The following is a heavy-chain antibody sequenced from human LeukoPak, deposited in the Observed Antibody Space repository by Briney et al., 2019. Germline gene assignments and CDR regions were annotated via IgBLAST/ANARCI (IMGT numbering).Heavy chain of an antibody. D-gene: IGHD6-13*01. J-gene: IGHJ6*03. V-gene: IGHV4-34*01. Sequence: PSETLSLTCAVYGGSFSGYYWSWIRQPPGKGLEWIGEINHSGSTNYNPSLKSRVTISVDTSKNQFSLKLSSVTAADTAVYYCATGAAGKNQGYYYYYMDVWGKGTTVTISS. CDR1: GGSFSGYY. CDR2: INHSGST. CDR3: ATGAAGKNQGYYYYYMDV.